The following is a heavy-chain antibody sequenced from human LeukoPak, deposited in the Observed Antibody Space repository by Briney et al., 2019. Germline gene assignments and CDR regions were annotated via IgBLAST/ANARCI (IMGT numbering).Heavy chain of an antibody. V-gene: IGHV3-23*01. D-gene: IGHD1-1*01. J-gene: IGHJ4*02. CDR2: ISGSGGST. CDR1: GFTFSSYA. Sequence: PGGSLRLSCAASGFTFSSYAMSWVRQAPGKGLEWVSAISGSGGSTYYADSVKGRFTISRDNSKNTLYLQMNSLRAEGTAVYYCAYSGQLGPRNFDYWGQGTLVTVSP. CDR3: AYSGQLGPRNFDY.